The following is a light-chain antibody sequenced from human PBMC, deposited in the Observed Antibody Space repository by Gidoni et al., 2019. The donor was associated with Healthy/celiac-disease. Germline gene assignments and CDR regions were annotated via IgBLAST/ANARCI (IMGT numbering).Light chain of an antibody. J-gene: IGKJ3*01. CDR2: DAS. Sequence: EIGLRHSPATRSLSAGERSTLYCRASQSVSSYLAWYQQKPGQAPRLLIYDASNRTTGNPARFSGGGSGTDFTLTISSLEPEDSATYYCQQRNSCPPLFGPGTKVDIK. V-gene: IGKV3-11*01. CDR3: QQRNSCPPL. CDR1: QSVSSY.